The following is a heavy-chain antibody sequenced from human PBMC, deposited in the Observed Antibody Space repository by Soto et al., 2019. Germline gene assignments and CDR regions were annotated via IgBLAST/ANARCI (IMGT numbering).Heavy chain of an antibody. Sequence: VGSLRLSCAASGFTFSSYGMHWVRQAPGKGLEWVAFISYDGSNKYYADSVKGRFTISRDNSKKTRYLQRNSLTAEDTAVSYCAKLCSIAARNDAFAIWGPGTMVTVSS. CDR2: ISYDGSNK. J-gene: IGHJ3*02. CDR1: GFTFSSYG. CDR3: AKLCSIAARNDAFAI. D-gene: IGHD6-6*01. V-gene: IGHV3-30*18.